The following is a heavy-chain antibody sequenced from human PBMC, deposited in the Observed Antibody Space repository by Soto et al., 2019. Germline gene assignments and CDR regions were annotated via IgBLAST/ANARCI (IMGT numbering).Heavy chain of an antibody. CDR1: GFTFSSYE. Sequence: EVQLVESGGGLVQPGGSLRLSCAASGFTFSSYEMNWVRQAPGKGLEWVSYISSSGSTIYYADSVKGRFTISRDNAKNSLYLQMNSLRAEDTAVYYCASSAYSSSWYDYYYYGMDVWGQGTTVTVPS. CDR2: ISSSGSTI. V-gene: IGHV3-48*03. D-gene: IGHD6-13*01. CDR3: ASSAYSSSWYDYYYYGMDV. J-gene: IGHJ6*02.